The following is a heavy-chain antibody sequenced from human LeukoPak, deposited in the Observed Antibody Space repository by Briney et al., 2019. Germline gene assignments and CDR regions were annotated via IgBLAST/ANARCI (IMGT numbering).Heavy chain of an antibody. CDR2: IYSGGST. CDR3: ARWTIAVAGTAFDY. J-gene: IGHJ4*02. D-gene: IGHD6-19*01. Sequence: GGSLRLSCAASGFTFSSYWMHWVRQAPGKGLVWVSVIYSGGSTYYADSVKGRFTISRDNSKNTLYLQMNSLRAEDTAVYYCARWTIAVAGTAFDYWGQGTLVTVSS. CDR1: GFTFSSYW. V-gene: IGHV3-53*01.